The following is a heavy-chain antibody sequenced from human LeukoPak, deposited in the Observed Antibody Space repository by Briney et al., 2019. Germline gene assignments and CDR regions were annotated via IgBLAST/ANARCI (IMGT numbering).Heavy chain of an antibody. CDR2: ISGSGGRT. J-gene: IGHJ4*02. D-gene: IGHD1-1*01. V-gene: IGHV3-23*01. Sequence: GGSLRIPFSASGFTFCSFSISWGRQAPGEGVVWVSAISGSGGRTYYADSVKGRFTISRDNSKNTLYLQMNSLRAEDTAVYYCAKEGTIVERHFDYWGQGTLVTVSS. CDR1: GFTFCSFS. CDR3: AKEGTIVERHFDY.